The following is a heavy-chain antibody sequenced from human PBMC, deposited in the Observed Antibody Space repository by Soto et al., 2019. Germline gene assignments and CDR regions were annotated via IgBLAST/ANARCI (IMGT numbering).Heavy chain of an antibody. CDR3: ARDQRGYSYGWYWFDP. V-gene: IGHV3-74*01. CDR2: INSDGSSN. Sequence: EVQLVESGGGLVQPGGSLSLSCAASGFTFSSYWMHWVRQAPGKGLVWVSRINSDGSSNSYANSVKGRFTISRDNAKNTLYLQRNSLRAEDTAVYYCARDQRGYSYGWYWFDPWGQGTLVTVSS. CDR1: GFTFSSYW. D-gene: IGHD5-18*01. J-gene: IGHJ5*02.